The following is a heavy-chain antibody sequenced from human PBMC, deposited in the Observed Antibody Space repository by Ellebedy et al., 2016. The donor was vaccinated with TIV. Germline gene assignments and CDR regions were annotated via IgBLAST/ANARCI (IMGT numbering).Heavy chain of an antibody. CDR2: IYTSGRT. Sequence: SETLSLXCTVSGGSLSGYYWSWIRHPAGKGLEWIGRIYTSGRTNYNPSVKSRVTMSVDTPKNQFSLRLSSVTAADTAVYYCARAGVYYDFWSSLGDACDIWGQGTMVTVSS. V-gene: IGHV4-4*07. CDR1: GGSLSGYY. CDR3: ARAGVYYDFWSSLGDACDI. D-gene: IGHD3-3*01. J-gene: IGHJ3*02.